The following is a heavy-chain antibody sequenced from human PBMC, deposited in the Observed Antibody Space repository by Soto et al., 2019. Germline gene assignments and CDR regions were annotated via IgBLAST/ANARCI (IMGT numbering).Heavy chain of an antibody. V-gene: IGHV3-23*01. Sequence: GSLRLSCEASGFTFSRYAMTWVRQAPGKGLEWVSAISGSGGSTYYADSVKGRFTISRDNSKNTLYLQMNSLRAEDTAVYYCAKDRDCSGGSCYYDYWGQGTLVTVSS. CDR1: GFTFSRYA. CDR2: ISGSGGST. J-gene: IGHJ4*02. CDR3: AKDRDCSGGSCYYDY. D-gene: IGHD2-15*01.